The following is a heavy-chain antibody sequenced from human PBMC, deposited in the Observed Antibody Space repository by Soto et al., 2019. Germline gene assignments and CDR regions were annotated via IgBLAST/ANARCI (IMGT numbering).Heavy chain of an antibody. V-gene: IGHV4-59*08. CDR1: GGSISSYY. D-gene: IGHD3-16*01. CDR2: VHDSWGP. J-gene: IGHJ6*02. Sequence: PSETLSLTCAVYGGSISSYYWSWILQTPGKGLEWIGYVHDSWGPNYNPSLKSRVAISLDTSKSQFSLKLSSVTAADTAVYYCASHDYAHYGMDVWGQGTTVTVSS. CDR3: ASHDYAHYGMDV.